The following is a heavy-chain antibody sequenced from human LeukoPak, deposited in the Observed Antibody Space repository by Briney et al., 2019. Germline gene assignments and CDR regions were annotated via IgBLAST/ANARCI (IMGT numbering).Heavy chain of an antibody. J-gene: IGHJ3*02. D-gene: IGHD3-22*01. CDR2: ISAYNGNT. Sequence: ASVKVSCKASGYTFTSYGISWVRQAPGQGLEWMGWISAYNGNTNYAQKLQGGVTMTTDTSTSTAYMELRSLRSDDTAAYYCARGGSAYYYDSSGYWSAFDIWGQGTMVTVSS. V-gene: IGHV1-18*01. CDR3: ARGGSAYYYDSSGYWSAFDI. CDR1: GYTFTSYG.